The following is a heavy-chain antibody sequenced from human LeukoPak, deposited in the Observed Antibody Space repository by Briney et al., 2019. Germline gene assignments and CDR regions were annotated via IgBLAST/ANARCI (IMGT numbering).Heavy chain of an antibody. CDR3: AKDRAISGY. J-gene: IGHJ4*02. CDR1: GVTFSSNA. V-gene: IGHV3-23*01. D-gene: IGHD2-2*01. CDR2: ISGSGVST. Sequence: QTGGSLRLSCAASGVTFSSNAMSWVRQAPGKGLEWVAGISGSGVSTYYADSVKGRFTTSRDNSKNTLYLQMNSLRAEDTAVYYCAKDRAISGYWGQGTLATVYS.